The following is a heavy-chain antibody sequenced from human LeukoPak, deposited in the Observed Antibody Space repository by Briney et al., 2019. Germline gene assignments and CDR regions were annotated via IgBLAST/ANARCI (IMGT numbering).Heavy chain of an antibody. V-gene: IGHV4-38-2*02. J-gene: IGHJ4*02. D-gene: IGHD3-22*01. CDR3: AREGYYDSSGYSPYFDY. CDR1: GYSISSGYY. Sequence: SETLSLTCTVSGYSISSGYYWGWIRQPPGKGREWVGSIYHSGNTYYNPSLKSRVTISVDTSKNQFALKLSSVAAADTAVYYCAREGYYDSSGYSPYFDYWGQGTLVTVSS. CDR2: IYHSGNT.